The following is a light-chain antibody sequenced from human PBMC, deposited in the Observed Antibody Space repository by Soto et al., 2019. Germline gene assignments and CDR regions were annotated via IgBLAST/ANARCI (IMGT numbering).Light chain of an antibody. J-gene: IGKJ4*01. Sequence: IVMTQSPATLSVSPGERATLSCRASQSISSKLARYQQKPGQAPRLLIYGASTRATGIPVRFSGSGSGTEFTLTITSLQSEDFAVYYCQEYNNWHPITFGGGTKV. CDR3: QEYNNWHPIT. CDR1: QSISSK. CDR2: GAS. V-gene: IGKV3-15*01.